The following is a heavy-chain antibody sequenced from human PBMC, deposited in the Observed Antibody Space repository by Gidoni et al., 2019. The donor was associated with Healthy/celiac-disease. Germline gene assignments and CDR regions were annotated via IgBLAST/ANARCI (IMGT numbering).Heavy chain of an antibody. CDR3: ARGYSSSWYSGSGY. J-gene: IGHJ4*02. Sequence: QVQLQQWGAGLLKPSETLSLTCAVYGGSFSGYYWSWIRQPPGKGLEWIGEINHSGSTNYNPSLKSRFTISVDTSKNQFSRKLSSVTAADTAVYYCARGYSSSWYSGSGYWGQGTLVTVSS. D-gene: IGHD6-13*01. V-gene: IGHV4-34*01. CDR1: GGSFSGYY. CDR2: INHSGST.